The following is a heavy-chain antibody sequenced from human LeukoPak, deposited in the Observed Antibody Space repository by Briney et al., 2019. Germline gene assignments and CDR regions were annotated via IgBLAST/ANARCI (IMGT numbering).Heavy chain of an antibody. V-gene: IGHV4-59*01. CDR1: SGSISGYY. CDR3: ARGRYGWLPFDY. Sequence: SETLSLTCTVSSGSISGYYWSWIRQPPGKGLEWVGYISYSGSTNYNPSLKSRVTISVDTSKNQFTLKLSSVTAADTAVYYCARGRYGWLPFDYWGQGTLVTVSS. CDR2: ISYSGST. J-gene: IGHJ4*02. D-gene: IGHD3-16*01.